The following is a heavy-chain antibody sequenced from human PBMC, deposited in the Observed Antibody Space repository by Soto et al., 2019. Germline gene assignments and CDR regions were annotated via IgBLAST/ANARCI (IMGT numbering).Heavy chain of an antibody. Sequence: SETLSLTCTVSGDSMSGFYWSWIRQTPGKGLEWIGYINYVGRTSYYSPSLQSRVTISLDSSKNQFSLILSSVTAADTAVFFCARFRRNYFDYWGQGTQVTVS. V-gene: IGHV4-59*01. CDR1: GDSMSGFY. D-gene: IGHD3-10*01. CDR2: INYVGRTS. J-gene: IGHJ4*02. CDR3: ARFRRNYFDY.